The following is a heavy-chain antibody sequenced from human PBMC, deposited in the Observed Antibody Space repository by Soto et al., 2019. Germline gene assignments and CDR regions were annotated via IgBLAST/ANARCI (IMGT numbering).Heavy chain of an antibody. V-gene: IGHV3-48*02. CDR2: ISSSSSTI. Sequence: GGSLRLSCAASGFTFSSYSMNWVRQAPGKGLEWVSYISSSSSTIYYADSVKGRFTISRDNAKNSLYLQMNSLRDEDTAVYYCAREIMTTVGNWFDHWGQGTLVTVSS. CDR1: GFTFSSYS. D-gene: IGHD4-17*01. CDR3: AREIMTTVGNWFDH. J-gene: IGHJ5*02.